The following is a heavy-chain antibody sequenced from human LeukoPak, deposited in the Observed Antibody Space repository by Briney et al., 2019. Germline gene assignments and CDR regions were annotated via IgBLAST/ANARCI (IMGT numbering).Heavy chain of an antibody. CDR1: GVSFSGYY. Sequence: SETLPLTCAVYGVSFSGYYWSWIRQPPGKGLEWIGEINHSGSTNYNPSLKSRVTISVDTSKNQFSLKLSSVTAADTAVYYCAREGIAPFDYWGQGTLVTVSS. CDR3: AREGIAPFDY. CDR2: INHSGST. J-gene: IGHJ4*02. V-gene: IGHV4-34*01. D-gene: IGHD6-13*01.